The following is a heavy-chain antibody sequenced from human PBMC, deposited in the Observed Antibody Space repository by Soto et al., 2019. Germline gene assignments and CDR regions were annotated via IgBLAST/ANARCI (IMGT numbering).Heavy chain of an antibody. CDR1: GYTFTNYQ. J-gene: IGHJ6*02. D-gene: IGHD1-1*01. Sequence: QMQLVQSGAEVKPPGASVKVSCKASGYTFTNYQIHWVRQAPGQGLEWMGIINPSGGRITYAQTFQGRVLMTRVTSTSTLYMELRSLRSEDTAVYYCARDGPPTTTGVGPSYTMDVWGQGTTVTVS. CDR3: ARDGPPTTTGVGPSYTMDV. V-gene: IGHV1-46*01. CDR2: INPSGGRI.